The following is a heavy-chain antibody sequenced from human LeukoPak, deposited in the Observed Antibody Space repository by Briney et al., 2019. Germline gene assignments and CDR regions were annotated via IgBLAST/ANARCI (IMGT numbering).Heavy chain of an antibody. J-gene: IGHJ4*02. CDR1: GGTFSSYA. CDR3: ARDAGDYYDSSGYYEYYFDY. CDR2: IIPIFGTA. Sequence: GASVKVSCKASGGTFSSYAISWVRQAPGQGLEWMGGIIPIFGTANCAQKFQGRVTITADESTSTAYMELSSLRSEDTAVYYCARDAGDYYDSSGYYEYYFDYWGQGTLVTVSS. V-gene: IGHV1-69*01. D-gene: IGHD3-22*01.